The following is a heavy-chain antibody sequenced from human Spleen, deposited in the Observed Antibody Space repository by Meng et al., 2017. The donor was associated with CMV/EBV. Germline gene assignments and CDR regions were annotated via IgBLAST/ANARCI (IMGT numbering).Heavy chain of an antibody. CDR3: AKDLTMIVVVIGSSARGFDY. Sequence: GESLKISCAASGFTFSSYWMSWVRQAPGKGLEWVANIKQDGSEKYYVDSVKGRFTISRDNAKNSLYLQMNSLRAEDTAVYYCAKDLTMIVVVIGSSARGFDYWGQGTLVTVSS. CDR2: IKQDGSEK. D-gene: IGHD3-22*01. CDR1: GFTFSSYW. V-gene: IGHV3-7*01. J-gene: IGHJ4*02.